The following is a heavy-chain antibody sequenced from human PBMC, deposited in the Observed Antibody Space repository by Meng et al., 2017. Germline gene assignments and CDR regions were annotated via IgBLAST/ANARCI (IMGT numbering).Heavy chain of an antibody. CDR3: AKLGSDY. Sequence: VLRWRYLMLSCAAAEFTLSISVRLWFPQSPVNLLVWVSGMSGHGASTVYADSVKGRFTISSDNSKNTLYLQMNSLRVEDTALYYCAKLGSDYWGQGTLVTVSS. V-gene: IGHV3-23*01. CDR2: MSGHGAST. J-gene: IGHJ4*02. CDR1: EFTLSISV. D-gene: IGHD7-27*01.